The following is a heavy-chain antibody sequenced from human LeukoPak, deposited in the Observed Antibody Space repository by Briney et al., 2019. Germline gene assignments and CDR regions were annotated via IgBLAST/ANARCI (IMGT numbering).Heavy chain of an antibody. CDR3: ARNDYFGINNGMDV. CDR2: INHSGYT. V-gene: IGHV4-34*01. CDR1: GGSFGDFY. Sequence: SETLSLTCAVSGGSFGDFYWSRIRQPPGKGLEWIGEINHSGYTNYYPSLKSRVTISVDTSKNQFSLRLSSVTAADTAVYYCARNDYFGINNGMDVWGQGTTVTVS. D-gene: IGHD2/OR15-2a*01. J-gene: IGHJ6*02.